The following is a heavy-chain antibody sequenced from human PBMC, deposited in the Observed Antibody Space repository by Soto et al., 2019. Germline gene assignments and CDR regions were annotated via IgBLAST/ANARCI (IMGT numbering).Heavy chain of an antibody. CDR3: ATMGIAVAGLRGFDI. CDR2: IYHSGST. Sequence: SETLSLTCAVSGGSISSGGYSWSWIRQPPGKGLEWIGYIYHSGSTYYNPSLKSRVTISVDRSKNQFSLKLSSVTAADTAVYYCATMGIAVAGLRGFDIWGQGTRVTVAS. V-gene: IGHV4-30-2*01. D-gene: IGHD6-19*01. J-gene: IGHJ3*02. CDR1: GGSISSGGYS.